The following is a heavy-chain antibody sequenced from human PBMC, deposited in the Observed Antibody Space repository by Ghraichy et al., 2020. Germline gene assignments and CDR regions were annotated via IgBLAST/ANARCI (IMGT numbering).Heavy chain of an antibody. CDR2: MFYGESP. D-gene: IGHD2-2*01. CDR1: GGSVRSYY. V-gene: IGHV4-59*08. CDR3: ARHGGVGVIDAFDM. Sequence: SQTLSLTCSVSGGSVRSYYWSWIRQPPGKGLEWIGYMFYGESPHYHPSLRSRVTMSRHTSENQFSLNLRSVTAADTAVYHCARHGGVGVIDAFDMWGQGTMVTVSS. J-gene: IGHJ3*02.